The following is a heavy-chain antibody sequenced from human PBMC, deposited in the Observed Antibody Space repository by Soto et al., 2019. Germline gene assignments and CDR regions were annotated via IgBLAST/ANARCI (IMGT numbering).Heavy chain of an antibody. V-gene: IGHV3-48*03. CDR1: GFTFSSYE. D-gene: IGHD3-22*01. J-gene: IGHJ6*02. Sequence: PGGSLRLSCAASGFTFSSYEMNWVRQAPGKGLEWVSYISSSGSTIYYADSVKGRFTISRDNAKNSLYLQMNSLRAEDTAVYYCARERPHYYDSSGYPDYYYYGMDVWGQGTTVTVSS. CDR2: ISSSGSTI. CDR3: ARERPHYYDSSGYPDYYYYGMDV.